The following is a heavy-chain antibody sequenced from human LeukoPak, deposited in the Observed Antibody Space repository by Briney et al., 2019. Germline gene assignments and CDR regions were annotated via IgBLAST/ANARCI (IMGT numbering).Heavy chain of an antibody. CDR3: ARVPRGIAAAGTDY. J-gene: IGHJ4*02. V-gene: IGHV1-2*02. CDR2: INPNSGGT. Sequence: GASVKVSCKASGYTFTGYYMHWVRQAPGQGLEWMGWINPNSGGTNYAQKFQGRVTTTRDTSISTAYMELSRLRSDDTAVYYCARVPRGIAAAGTDYWGQGTLVTVSS. CDR1: GYTFTGYY. D-gene: IGHD6-13*01.